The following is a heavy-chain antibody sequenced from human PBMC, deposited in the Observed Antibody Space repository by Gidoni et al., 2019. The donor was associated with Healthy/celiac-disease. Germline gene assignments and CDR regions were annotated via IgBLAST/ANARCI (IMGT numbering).Heavy chain of an antibody. CDR2: ISYDGSNK. CDR3: AKGGYYYDSSGYYY. D-gene: IGHD3-22*01. CDR1: SYG. J-gene: IGHJ4*02. Sequence: SYGMHWVRQAPGKGLEWVAVISYDGSNKYYADSVKGRFTISRDNSKNTLYLQMNSLRAEDTAVYYCAKGGYYYDSSGYYYLGQGTLVTVSS. V-gene: IGHV3-30*18.